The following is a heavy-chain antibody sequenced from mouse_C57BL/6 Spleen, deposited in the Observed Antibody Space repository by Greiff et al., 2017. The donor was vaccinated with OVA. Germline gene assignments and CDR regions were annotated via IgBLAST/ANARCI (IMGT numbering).Heavy chain of an antibody. D-gene: IGHD1-1*01. CDR2: ISSGSSTI. V-gene: IGHV5-17*01. J-gene: IGHJ1*03. CDR3: ARRGYGSTPHFDV. CDR1: GFTFSDYG. Sequence: EVMLVESGGGLVKPGGSLKLSCAASGFTFSDYGMHWVRQAPEKGLEWVAYISSGSSTIYYADTVKGRFTISRDNAKNTLFLQMPRLRSEDTAVYYCARRGYGSTPHFDVWGTGTTVTVSA.